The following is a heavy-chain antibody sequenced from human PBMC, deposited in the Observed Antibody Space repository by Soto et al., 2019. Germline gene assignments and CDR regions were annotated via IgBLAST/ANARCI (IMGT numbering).Heavy chain of an antibody. V-gene: IGHV3-30*04. CDR1: GFILSSFA. J-gene: IGHJ4*02. CDR2: ISYDGRKK. D-gene: IGHD3-10*01. Sequence: VGSLRLSCAASGFILSSFAIHWVRQAPGKGLEWAAVISYDGRKKYYADSMKGRFTISRDNAKNSLFLQMSSLGADDTAVYYCAREGSLWGFDSWGQGTLVTVSS. CDR3: AREGSLWGFDS.